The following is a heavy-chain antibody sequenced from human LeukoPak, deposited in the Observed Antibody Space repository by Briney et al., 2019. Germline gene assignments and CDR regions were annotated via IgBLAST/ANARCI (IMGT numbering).Heavy chain of an antibody. CDR3: ARDMGDYYYYYMDV. J-gene: IGHJ6*03. Sequence: GRSLRLSCAASGFTFSSYEMNWVRQAPGKGLEWVSYISSSGSTIYYADSVKGRFTISRDNAKNSLYLQMNSLRAEDTAVYYCARDMGDYYYYYMDVWGKGTTVTVSS. CDR2: ISSSGSTI. D-gene: IGHD3-16*01. CDR1: GFTFSSYE. V-gene: IGHV3-48*03.